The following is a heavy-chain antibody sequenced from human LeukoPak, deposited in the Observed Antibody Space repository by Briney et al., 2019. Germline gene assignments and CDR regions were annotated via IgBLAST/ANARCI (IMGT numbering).Heavy chain of an antibody. D-gene: IGHD5-24*01. CDR1: GVSISSYW. Sequence: SETLSLTCDVPGVSISSYWWSWVRKPAGKGLEWIGRIYTTGRTNYSPSFQSRVTMSIDMSKNHFSLTLRSVTAADTAVYYCARAGYTISAFHSDFWGQGAPVTVSS. J-gene: IGHJ4*02. CDR2: IYTTGRT. V-gene: IGHV4-4*07. CDR3: ARAGYTISAFHSDF.